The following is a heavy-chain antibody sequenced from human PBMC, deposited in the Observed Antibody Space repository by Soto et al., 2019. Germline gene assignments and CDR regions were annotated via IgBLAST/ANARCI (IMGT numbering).Heavy chain of an antibody. V-gene: IGHV3-11*01. Sequence: VQLLESGGGLVQPGGSLRLSCVASGFFFGDYYMSWFRQAPGKGLEWVSNIFWRGEGTQYADSVQGRFTISRDNAKNSLYLYMTSLRAEDTAVYYCARVRGSGGGTHWYGYYFDYWGQGTQVIVSS. CDR3: ARVRGSGGGTHWYGYYFDY. D-gene: IGHD2-15*01. J-gene: IGHJ4*02. CDR2: IFWRGEGT. CDR1: GFFFGDYY.